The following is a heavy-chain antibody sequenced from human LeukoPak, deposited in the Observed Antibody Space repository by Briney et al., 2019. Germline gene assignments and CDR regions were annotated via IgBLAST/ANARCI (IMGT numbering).Heavy chain of an antibody. CDR3: SAVAAIIY. CDR1: GFTFSSYA. V-gene: IGHV3-30*02. J-gene: IGHJ4*02. D-gene: IGHD6-19*01. CDR2: IRYDESHK. Sequence: GGSLRLSCAASGFTFSSYAMSWVRQAPGKGLEWVAYIRYDESHKYYADSVKGRFTISRDNFQNTLYLEMNSLRIEDTAVYYCSAVAAIIYWGQGTLVTVSS.